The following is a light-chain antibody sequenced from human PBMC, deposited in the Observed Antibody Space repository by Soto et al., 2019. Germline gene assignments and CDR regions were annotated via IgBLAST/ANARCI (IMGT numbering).Light chain of an antibody. V-gene: IGKV1-39*01. J-gene: IGKJ5*01. Sequence: DIRLTQSPSTQSASIGDRVTITCRASQSIDKKLAWYQQTPGQAPKLLIFDVSTLQSGVPSRFSGSGSGTNFTLTITSLQPEDFATYYCQQSYNSPPITFGQGKRLEIK. CDR3: QQSYNSPPIT. CDR1: QSIDKK. CDR2: DVS.